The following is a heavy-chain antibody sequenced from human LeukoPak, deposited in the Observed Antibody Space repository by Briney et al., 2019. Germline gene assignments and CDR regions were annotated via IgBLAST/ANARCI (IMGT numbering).Heavy chain of an antibody. V-gene: IGHV1-69*13. CDR3: AREVPISGYDHSFDY. Sequence: SVKVSCTASGGTFSSYAISWVRQAPGQGLEWMGGIIPIFGTANYAQKFQGRVTITADESTSTAYMELSSLRSEDTAVYYCAREVPISGYDHSFDYWGQGTLVTVSS. CDR1: GGTFSSYA. D-gene: IGHD5-12*01. CDR2: IIPIFGTA. J-gene: IGHJ4*02.